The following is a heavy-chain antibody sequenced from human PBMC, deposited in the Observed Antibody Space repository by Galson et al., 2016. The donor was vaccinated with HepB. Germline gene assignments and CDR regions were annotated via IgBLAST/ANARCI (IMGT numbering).Heavy chain of an antibody. J-gene: IGHJ1*01. Sequence: SLRLSCAASGFTFATYNIHWVRQAPGKGLEWVSSISSRSTYTFYAGSVKGRFTISRDSAKNSLFLQMSGLRAEDTAVYYCARDSEPTSQWDSSGYYPDCFRHWGQGTLVTVSS. CDR2: ISSRSTYT. V-gene: IGHV3-21*01. CDR3: ARDSEPTSQWDSSGYYPDCFRH. D-gene: IGHD3-22*01. CDR1: GFTFATYN.